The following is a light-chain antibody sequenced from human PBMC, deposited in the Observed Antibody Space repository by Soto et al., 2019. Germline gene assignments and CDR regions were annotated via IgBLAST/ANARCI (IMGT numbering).Light chain of an antibody. CDR3: HSYTTSNTWV. CDR1: SSDVGSYDY. V-gene: IGLV2-14*01. CDR2: GVS. Sequence: QSALTQPASVSGSPGQSITISCTGTSSDVGSYDYVSWYQHHPGKAPKVIIYGVSNRPSGVSNRFSGSKSGYTASLTISGLQAEDEAEYYCHSYTTSNTWVFGGGTKLTVL. J-gene: IGLJ3*02.